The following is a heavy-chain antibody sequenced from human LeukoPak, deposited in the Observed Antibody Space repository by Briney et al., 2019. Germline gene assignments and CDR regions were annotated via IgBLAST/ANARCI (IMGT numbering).Heavy chain of an antibody. CDR3: ARDRSGITMIVVVDDAFDI. J-gene: IGHJ3*02. D-gene: IGHD3-22*01. CDR2: IIPIFGTA. V-gene: IGHV1-69*05. CDR1: GGTFSSYA. Sequence: SVTVSCKASGGTFSSYAISWVRQAPGQGLEWMGRIIPIFGTANYAQKFQGRVTITTDESTSTAYMELSSLRSEDTAVYYCARDRSGITMIVVVDDAFDIWGQGTIVTVSS.